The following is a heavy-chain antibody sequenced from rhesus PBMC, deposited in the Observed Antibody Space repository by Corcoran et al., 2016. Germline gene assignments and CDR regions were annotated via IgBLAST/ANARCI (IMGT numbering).Heavy chain of an antibody. Sequence: QVQLQESGPGLVKPSETLSLTCAVSGASISSYWWNWIRQPPGKGLEWSGEINGKRGSTNYHPALKSRVTISKDASKNQVSLKLRSGTAADTAVYYWASSRSSQQEGYGLESWGQGVVVTVSS. J-gene: IGHJ6*01. D-gene: IGHD6-43*01. V-gene: IGHV4-80*01. CDR1: GASISSYW. CDR3: ASSRSSQQEGYGLES. CDR2: INGKRGST.